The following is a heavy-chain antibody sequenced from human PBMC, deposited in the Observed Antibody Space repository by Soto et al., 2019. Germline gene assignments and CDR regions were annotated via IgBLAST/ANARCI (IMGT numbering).Heavy chain of an antibody. CDR2: ISYDGSNK. D-gene: IGHD3-16*01. Sequence: PGGSLRLSCAATGFAFSTYGMHWVRQAPGKGLEWVAVISYDGSNKYYADSVKGRFTISRDNSKNTLYLQMNSLRAEDTAVYYCAKDWGMATTVWYFDYWGQGTLVTVSS. J-gene: IGHJ4*02. V-gene: IGHV3-30*18. CDR1: GFAFSTYG. CDR3: AKDWGMATTVWYFDY.